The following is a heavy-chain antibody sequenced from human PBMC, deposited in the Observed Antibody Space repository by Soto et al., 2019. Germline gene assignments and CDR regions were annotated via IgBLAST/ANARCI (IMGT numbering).Heavy chain of an antibody. CDR1: GGTFSSYA. D-gene: IGHD2-8*01. Sequence: ASVKISCKASGGTFSSYAISWVRQAPGQGLEWMGGIIPIFGTANYAQKFQGRVTITADKSTSTAYMELSSLRSEDTAVYYCAREDIVPSRWLRLVRWFNPWGQGTLVTVSS. CDR3: AREDIVPSRWLRLVRWFNP. J-gene: IGHJ5*02. V-gene: IGHV1-69*06. CDR2: IIPIFGTA.